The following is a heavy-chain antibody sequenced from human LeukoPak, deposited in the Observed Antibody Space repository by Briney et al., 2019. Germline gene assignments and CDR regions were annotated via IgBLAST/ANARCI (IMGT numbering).Heavy chain of an antibody. CDR1: GGSTSSSSYY. CDR2: IYYSGSA. CDR3: ARGRDILTGYYGAYYFDY. D-gene: IGHD3-9*01. V-gene: IGHV4-39*07. Sequence: SETLSLTCTVSGGSTSSSSYYWGWIRQPPGKGLEWIGSIYYSGSANYNPSLKSRVTISVDTSKNQFSLKLSSVTAADTAVYYCARGRDILTGYYGAYYFDYWGQGTLVTVSS. J-gene: IGHJ4*02.